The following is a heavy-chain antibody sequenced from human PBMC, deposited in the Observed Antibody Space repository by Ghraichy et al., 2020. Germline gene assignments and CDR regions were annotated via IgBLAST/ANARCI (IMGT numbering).Heavy chain of an antibody. Sequence: SQTLSLTCTVSGGSISSYYWSWIRQPPGKGLEWIGYIYYSGSTNYNPSLKSRVTISVDTSKNQFSLKLSSVTAADTAVYYCARHDYYYYYMDVWGKGTTVTVSS. CDR1: GGSISSYY. CDR2: IYYSGST. J-gene: IGHJ6*03. V-gene: IGHV4-59*08. CDR3: ARHDYYYYYMDV.